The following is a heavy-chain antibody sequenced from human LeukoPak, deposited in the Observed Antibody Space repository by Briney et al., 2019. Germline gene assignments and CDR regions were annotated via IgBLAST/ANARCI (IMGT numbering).Heavy chain of an antibody. CDR1: GFTFSDYY. CDR3: ARAPADYYGSGSYFVS. CDR2: ISSSGSTI. D-gene: IGHD3-10*01. J-gene: IGHJ4*02. Sequence: GGSLRLSCAASGFTFSDYYMSWIRQAPGKGLEWDSYISSSGSTIYYADSVKGRFTISRDNAKNSLYLQMNSLRAEDTAVYYCARAPADYYGSGSYFVSWGQGTLVTVSS. V-gene: IGHV3-11*01.